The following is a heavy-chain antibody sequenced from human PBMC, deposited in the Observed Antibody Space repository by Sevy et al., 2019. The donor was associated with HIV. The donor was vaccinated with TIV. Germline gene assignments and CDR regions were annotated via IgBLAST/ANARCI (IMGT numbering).Heavy chain of an antibody. CDR3: ARADYYDFRDSYYTGVHDAFDI. CDR2: ISYDQSNK. V-gene: IGHV3-30*14. Sequence: GESLKISCAASGFTFSNYVMHWVRQAPGKGLEWVAVISYDQSNKYYADSVKGRFTISRDNSKNTLNLQMNSLRAEDTAVYYCARADYYDFRDSYYTGVHDAFDIWGQGTMVTVSS. CDR1: GFTFSNYV. J-gene: IGHJ3*02. D-gene: IGHD3-3*01.